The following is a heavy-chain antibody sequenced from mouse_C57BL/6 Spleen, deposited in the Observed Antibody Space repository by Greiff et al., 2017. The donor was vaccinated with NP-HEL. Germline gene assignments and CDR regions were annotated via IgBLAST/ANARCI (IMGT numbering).Heavy chain of an antibody. CDR3: ARRNWGHYFDY. D-gene: IGHD4-1*01. CDR1: GFTFSDYG. Sequence: EVKVVESGGGLVKPGGSLKLSCAASGFTFSDYGMHWVRQAPEKGLEWVAYISSGSSTIYYADTVKGRFTISRDNAKNTLFLQMTSLRSEDTAMDYCARRNWGHYFDYWGQGTTLTVSS. CDR2: ISSGSSTI. V-gene: IGHV5-17*01. J-gene: IGHJ2*01.